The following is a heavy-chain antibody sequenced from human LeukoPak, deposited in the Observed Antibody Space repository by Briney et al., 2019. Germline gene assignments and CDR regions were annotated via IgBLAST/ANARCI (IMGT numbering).Heavy chain of an antibody. Sequence: GGSLRLSCAASGFTFSSYVMHWVRQAPGKGLEWVAIISYDGSNEYYADSVKGRFTISRDNSKNTLYLQMNSLRAEDTAVYYCARGDSSGFDYWGQGTLVTVSS. V-gene: IGHV3-30*14. CDR1: GFTFSSYV. D-gene: IGHD3-22*01. J-gene: IGHJ4*02. CDR2: ISYDGSNE. CDR3: ARGDSSGFDY.